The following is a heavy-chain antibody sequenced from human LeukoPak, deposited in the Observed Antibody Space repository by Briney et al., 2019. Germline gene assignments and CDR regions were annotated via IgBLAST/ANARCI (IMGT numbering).Heavy chain of an antibody. Sequence: SVKVSCKASGGTFSSYAISWVRQAPGQGLEWMGRIIAIFGTANYAQKFQGRVTITADKSTSTAYMELSSLRSEDTAVYYCARDEYCSGGSCYSPLYWGQGTLVTVSS. CDR2: IIAIFGTA. V-gene: IGHV1-69*06. J-gene: IGHJ4*02. D-gene: IGHD2-15*01. CDR3: ARDEYCSGGSCYSPLY. CDR1: GGTFSSYA.